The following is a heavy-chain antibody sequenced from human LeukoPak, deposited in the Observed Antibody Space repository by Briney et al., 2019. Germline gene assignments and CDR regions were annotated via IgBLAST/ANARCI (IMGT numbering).Heavy chain of an antibody. CDR2: ISANSGNT. CDR3: AREVEVVPATMGAYYYYYMDV. V-gene: IGHV3-23*01. Sequence: GGSLRLSCAASGFSFSNYAINWLMSWVRQAPGKGLEWVSTISANSGNTYYTDSVKGRFTISRDNAKNTLYLQMNSLRPDDTAVYYCAREVEVVPATMGAYYYYYMDVWGKGTTVTVSS. CDR1: GFSFSNYA. D-gene: IGHD2-2*01. J-gene: IGHJ6*03.